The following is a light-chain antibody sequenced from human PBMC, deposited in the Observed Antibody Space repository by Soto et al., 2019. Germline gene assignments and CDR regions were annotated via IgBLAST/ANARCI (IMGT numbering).Light chain of an antibody. CDR3: AAWDGTLVGWV. J-gene: IGLJ3*02. CDR2: RNN. CDR1: SSNIVSNY. V-gene: IGLV1-47*01. Sequence: QSVVTQPPSASGTPGQRVTISCSGSSSNIVSNYVYWYQQVPGTAPKLLIYRNNERPSGVPDRFSASKSGTSVSLAISGLRSEDEAVYYCAAWDGTLVGWVFGGGTKVTVL.